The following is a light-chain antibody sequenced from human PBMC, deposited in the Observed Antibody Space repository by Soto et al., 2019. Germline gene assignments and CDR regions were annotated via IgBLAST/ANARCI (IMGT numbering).Light chain of an antibody. V-gene: IGLV1-51*01. CDR1: SSNIGGNS. CDR2: DDN. Sequence: QSVLAQPPSVSAAPGQKVTISCSGSSSNIGGNSVSWYQQLPGTAPKLLINDDNKRPSGIPDRFSGSKSGTSATLGITGFQTGDEADYYCGSWDSSLSAYVFGTGTKVTVL. J-gene: IGLJ1*01. CDR3: GSWDSSLSAYV.